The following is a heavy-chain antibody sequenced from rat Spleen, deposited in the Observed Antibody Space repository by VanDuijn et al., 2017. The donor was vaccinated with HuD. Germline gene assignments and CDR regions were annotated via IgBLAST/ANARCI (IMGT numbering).Heavy chain of an antibody. CDR2: ITYDGSST. CDR3: TREDWVLDV. Sequence: EVQLVESGGGLVQPGRSLKLSCAASGFTLSDYYMAWVRQAPTKGLEWVATITYDGSSTYYRDSVKGRFTISRDNAKSTLYLQMDSLRSEDTATYYCTREDWVLDVWGQGVMVTVSS. CDR1: GFTLSDYY. V-gene: IGHV5-20*01. D-gene: IGHD5-1*01. J-gene: IGHJ2*01.